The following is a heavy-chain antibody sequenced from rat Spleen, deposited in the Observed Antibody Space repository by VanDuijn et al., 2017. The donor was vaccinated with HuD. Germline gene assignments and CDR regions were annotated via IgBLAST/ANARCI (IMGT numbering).Heavy chain of an antibody. Sequence: QVQLKESGPGLVQPSETLSLTCTVSGFSLTSYSVSWVRQRPGKGLEWMGRVRYDGDTYHKSGPKSRLSISRDTSKSQVSLKMNSLQTEDTAIYYCARSLLQWGHYYVLDAWGQGASVTVSS. V-gene: IGHV2S30*01. CDR2: VRYDGDT. CDR1: GFSLTSYS. CDR3: ARSLLQWGHYYVLDA. J-gene: IGHJ4*01. D-gene: IGHD1-1*01.